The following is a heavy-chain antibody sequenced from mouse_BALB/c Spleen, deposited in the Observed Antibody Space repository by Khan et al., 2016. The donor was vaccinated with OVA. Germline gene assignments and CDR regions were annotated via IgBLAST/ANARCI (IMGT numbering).Heavy chain of an antibody. J-gene: IGHJ1*01. CDR2: INSAGSF. V-gene: IGHV5-6-5*01. CDR1: GFTFSSYA. D-gene: IGHD1-1*01. Sequence: EVELVESGGGLVKPGGSLKLSCAASGFTFSSYAMSLVRQTPEKRLEWVASINSAGSFYHSDSLNGRLTISTYNARTILYLQLSSLRPEDTAMNYGVRGHCYGSNYDYWYFDVWGAGTTVTVSS. CDR3: VRGHCYGSNYDYWYFDV.